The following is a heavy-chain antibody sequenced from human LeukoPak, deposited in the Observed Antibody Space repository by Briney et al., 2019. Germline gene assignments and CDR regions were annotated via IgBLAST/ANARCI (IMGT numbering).Heavy chain of an antibody. CDR3: ARDLRGEITMVRGVNDY. J-gene: IGHJ4*02. D-gene: IGHD3-10*01. CDR2: INPSGGST. Sequence: ASVKVSCKASRYTFTSYYMHWVRQAPGQGLEWMGIINPSGGSTSYAQKFQGRVTMTRDTSTSTVYMELSSLRSEDTAVYYCARDLRGEITMVRGVNDYWGQGTLVTVSS. V-gene: IGHV1-46*01. CDR1: RYTFTSYY.